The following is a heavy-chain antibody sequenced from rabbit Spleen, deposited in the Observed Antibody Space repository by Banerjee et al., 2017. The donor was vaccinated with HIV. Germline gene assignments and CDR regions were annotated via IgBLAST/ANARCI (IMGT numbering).Heavy chain of an antibody. CDR2: IDGGWSGST. CDR1: GFTFSSYY. CDR3: ARDGGGSSGYYFKL. J-gene: IGHJ4*01. V-gene: IGHV1S45*01. D-gene: IGHD1-1*01. Sequence: QEQLVESGGGLVQPEGSLTLTCTASGFTFSSYYMCWVRQAPGKGLEWIACIDGGWSGSTYYASWAKGRFTISKTSSTTVTLQMTSLTAADTATYFCARDGGGSSGYYFKLWGPGTLVTVS.